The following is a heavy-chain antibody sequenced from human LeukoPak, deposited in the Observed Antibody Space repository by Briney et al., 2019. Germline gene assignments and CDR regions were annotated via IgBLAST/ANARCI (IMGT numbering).Heavy chain of an antibody. CDR2: IKEDGSET. V-gene: IGHV3-7*01. Sequence: PGESLSLSCAASGFIFKKYWMNWVRQVPGKGLECLANIKEDGSETYYADSVKGRFTISRDNPKNLLFLQINSLRVEDTAVYYCARETPRRGETRDGYRWGQGTVVTVSS. D-gene: IGHD5-24*01. CDR1: GFIFKKYW. CDR3: ARETPRRGETRDGYR. J-gene: IGHJ4*02.